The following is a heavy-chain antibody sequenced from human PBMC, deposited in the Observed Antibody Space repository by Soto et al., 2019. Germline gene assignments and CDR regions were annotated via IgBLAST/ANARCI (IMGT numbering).Heavy chain of an antibody. J-gene: IGHJ4*02. D-gene: IGHD3-9*01. V-gene: IGHV3-20*01. Sequence: PWGSLRLSCAASGFTFDDYGMSWVRQAPGKGLEWVSGINWNGGSTGYADSVKGRFTISRDNAKNSLYLQMNSLRAEDTALYHCARDRRYDILTGLDYWGQGTLVTVSS. CDR2: INWNGGST. CDR3: ARDRRYDILTGLDY. CDR1: GFTFDDYG.